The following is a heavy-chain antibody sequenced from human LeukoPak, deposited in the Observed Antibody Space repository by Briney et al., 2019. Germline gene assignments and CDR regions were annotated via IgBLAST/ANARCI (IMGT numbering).Heavy chain of an antibody. CDR3: ARAPASRYCGGDCYSVWFDP. CDR2: IFYSGST. V-gene: IGHV4-39*07. CDR1: GGSISTSNYY. J-gene: IGHJ5*02. D-gene: IGHD2-21*02. Sequence: PSETLSLTCTVSGGSISTSNYYWGWIRQPPGKGLEWIGNIFYSGSTYYSPSLKSRVTISVDTSKNQFSLKLSSVTAADTAVYYCARAPASRYCGGDCYSVWFDPWGQGTLVTVSS.